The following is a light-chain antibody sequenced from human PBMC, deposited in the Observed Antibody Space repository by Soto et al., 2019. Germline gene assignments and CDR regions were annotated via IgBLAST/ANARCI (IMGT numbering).Light chain of an antibody. CDR1: QSVSSK. J-gene: IGKJ1*01. CDR2: GAS. V-gene: IGKV3-15*01. Sequence: VLTPSPGTLSLSPGERATLSFRASQSVSSKLAWYQQKPGQAPRLLIYGASTRATGIPARFSGSGSGTEFTLIISSLQSEDSAVYYCQQYNSWLWTFGQGTKVDIK. CDR3: QQYNSWLWT.